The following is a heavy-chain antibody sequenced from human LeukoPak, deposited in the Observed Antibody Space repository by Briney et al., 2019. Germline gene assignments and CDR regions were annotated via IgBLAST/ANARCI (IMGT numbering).Heavy chain of an antibody. J-gene: IGHJ5*02. CDR3: ARDHLSPYCSGGSCFPRGFDP. CDR1: GFTFSSYG. D-gene: IGHD2-15*01. CDR2: IRYDGSNK. Sequence: GGSLRLSCAASGFTFSSYGMHWVRQAPGKGLEWVAFIRYDGSNKYYADSVKGRFTISRDNSKNTLYLQMNSLRAEDTAVYYCARDHLSPYCSGGSCFPRGFDPWGQGTLVTVSS. V-gene: IGHV3-30*02.